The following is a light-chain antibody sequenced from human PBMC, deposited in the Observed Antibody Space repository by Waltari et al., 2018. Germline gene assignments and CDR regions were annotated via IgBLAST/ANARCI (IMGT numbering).Light chain of an antibody. CDR1: QSVNRW. Sequence: DIQMTQSPSTLSASVGDRVTITCRASQSVNRWLAWYQQKPGKAPELLIYEASSLESGVPSRFSGSGSGKEFTLTISTLEPEDFAVYYCQVFADSLYTFGQGTKLEIK. CDR3: QVFADSLYT. V-gene: IGKV1-5*03. J-gene: IGKJ2*01. CDR2: EAS.